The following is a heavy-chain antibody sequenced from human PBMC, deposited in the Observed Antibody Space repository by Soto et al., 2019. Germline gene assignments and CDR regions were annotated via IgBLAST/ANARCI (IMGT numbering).Heavy chain of an antibody. Sequence: PGGSLRLSCAASGFTFSSYAMSWVRQAPGKELKWVSAISGSGGSTYYADSVKGRFTISRDNSKNTLYLQMNSLRAEDTAVYYWAKAHSSGPYYFDYWGQGPLVTVSS. D-gene: IGHD3-22*01. CDR3: AKAHSSGPYYFDY. CDR1: GFTFSSYA. V-gene: IGHV3-23*01. CDR2: ISGSGGST. J-gene: IGHJ4*02.